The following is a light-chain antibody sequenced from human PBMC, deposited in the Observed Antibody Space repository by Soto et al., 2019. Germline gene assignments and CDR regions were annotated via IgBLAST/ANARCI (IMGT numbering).Light chain of an antibody. CDR1: QSVSINY. CDR2: DAS. Sequence: EIVLTQSPGTLSLSPGERATLSCRASQSVSINYLAWFQQKPGQAPRLLIYDASNRATGIPARFSGSGSGTDFTLTISSLEPEDFAVYYCQQRSNWPITFGQGTRLEIK. J-gene: IGKJ5*01. CDR3: QQRSNWPIT. V-gene: IGKV3D-20*02.